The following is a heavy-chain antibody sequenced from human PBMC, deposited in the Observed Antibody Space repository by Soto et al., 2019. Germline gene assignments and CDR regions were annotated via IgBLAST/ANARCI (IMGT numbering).Heavy chain of an antibody. J-gene: IGHJ3*02. Sequence: PGGSLRISCAASGFTFSSYAKNWVRKAPGKGLEWVSAISGSGGSTYYADSVKGRFTISRDSSKNTLYLQMNSLRAEDTAVYYCAKGNSWSPALVLDIWGQGTMVTV. D-gene: IGHD1-7*01. CDR2: ISGSGGST. CDR1: GFTFSSYA. V-gene: IGHV3-23*01. CDR3: AKGNSWSPALVLDI.